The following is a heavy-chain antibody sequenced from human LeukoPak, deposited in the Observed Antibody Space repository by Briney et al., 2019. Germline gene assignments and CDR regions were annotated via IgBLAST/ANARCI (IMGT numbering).Heavy chain of an antibody. J-gene: IGHJ4*02. Sequence: GLLRLSCAASGFTFSDYDMGWIRQAPGRGLEGVSYISSSGSTIFYADSVKARLTISTDNAKNSLYLQMNSLRAEDTAVYCCARGRGMATHWGQGTLVTVSS. CDR3: ARGRGMATH. CDR2: ISSSGSTI. V-gene: IGHV3-11*01. D-gene: IGHD5-24*01. CDR1: GFTFSDYD.